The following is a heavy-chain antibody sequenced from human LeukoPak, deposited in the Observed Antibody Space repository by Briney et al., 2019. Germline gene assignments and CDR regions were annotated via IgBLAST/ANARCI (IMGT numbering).Heavy chain of an antibody. V-gene: IGHV1-69*05. CDR3: AREVGDGYNRYNYMDV. J-gene: IGHJ6*03. Sequence: SVKVSCKASGGTFSSYAISWVRQAPGQGLEWMGGIIPIFGTANYAQKFQGRVTITTDESTSTAYMELSSLRSEDTAVYYCAREVGDGYNRYNYMDVWGKGTTVTVSS. CDR2: IIPIFGTA. CDR1: GGTFSSYA. D-gene: IGHD5-24*01.